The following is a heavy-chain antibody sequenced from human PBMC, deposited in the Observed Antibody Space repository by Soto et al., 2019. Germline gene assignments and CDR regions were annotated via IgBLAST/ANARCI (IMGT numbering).Heavy chain of an antibody. V-gene: IGHV4-34*01. Sequence: QVQLQQWGAGLLKPSETLSLTCAVYGGSFSGYYWSWIRQPPGKGLEWIGEINHSGSTNYNPSLKSRVTISVGTSKNQFSLKLSSVTAADTAVYYCARGTHYGSGGYSGLYYFDYWGQGTLVTVSS. CDR3: ARGTHYGSGGYSGLYYFDY. J-gene: IGHJ4*02. CDR2: INHSGST. D-gene: IGHD3-10*01. CDR1: GGSFSGYY.